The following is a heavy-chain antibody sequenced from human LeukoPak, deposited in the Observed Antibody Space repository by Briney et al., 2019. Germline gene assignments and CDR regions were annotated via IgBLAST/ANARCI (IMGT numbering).Heavy chain of an antibody. J-gene: IGHJ2*01. Sequence: GGSLRLSCTASGFTFGDYAMSWVRQAPGKGLEWVGFIRNKAYGGTIAYAASVKGRFTISRDDSKSFAYLQMNSLKTEDTAVYYCTAQVFCSGRSCYSHWYFDLWGRGTLVTVSS. D-gene: IGHD2-15*01. V-gene: IGHV3-49*04. CDR1: GFTFGDYA. CDR2: IRNKAYGGTI. CDR3: TAQVFCSGRSCYSHWYFDL.